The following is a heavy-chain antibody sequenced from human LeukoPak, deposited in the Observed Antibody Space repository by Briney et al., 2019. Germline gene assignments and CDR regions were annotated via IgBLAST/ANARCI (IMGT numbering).Heavy chain of an antibody. CDR3: AREPITMVRGVTYYFDY. V-gene: IGHV4-59*01. CDR2: IYYSGST. Sequence: SETLSLTCTVSGGSISSYYWSWIRQPPGKGLEWIGYIYYSGSTNYNPSLKSRVTISVDTSKHQFSLKLTSVTAADTAVYYCAREPITMVRGVTYYFDYWGQGTLVTVSS. D-gene: IGHD3-10*01. CDR1: GGSISSYY. J-gene: IGHJ4*02.